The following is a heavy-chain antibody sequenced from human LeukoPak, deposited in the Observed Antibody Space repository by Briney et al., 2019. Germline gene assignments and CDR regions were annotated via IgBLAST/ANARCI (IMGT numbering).Heavy chain of an antibody. V-gene: IGHV4-59*01. J-gene: IGHJ3*02. Sequence: SETLSLTCTVSGGSISSYYWNWIRQPPGKGLEWIGYIYYSGSTNYNPSLKSRVTISVDTSKNQFSLKLSSVTAADTAVYYCAREFLGGAFDIWGQGTMVTVSS. CDR3: AREFLGGAFDI. CDR1: GGSISSYY. D-gene: IGHD2/OR15-2a*01. CDR2: IYYSGST.